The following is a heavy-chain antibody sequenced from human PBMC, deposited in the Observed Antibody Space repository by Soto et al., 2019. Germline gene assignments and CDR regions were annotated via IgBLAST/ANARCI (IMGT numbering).Heavy chain of an antibody. CDR2: ITVGTGNT. CDR3: AAGDSSGYYGG. D-gene: IGHD3-22*01. CDR1: GFIFTSSS. J-gene: IGHJ4*02. Sequence: ASVKVSCKASGFIFTSSSVQWVRQARGQRLEWIGWITVGTGNTNYAQKFQERVTITRDMSTSTAYMELSNLRSEDTAVYYCAAGDSSGYYGGWGQGTQVTVSS. V-gene: IGHV1-58*01.